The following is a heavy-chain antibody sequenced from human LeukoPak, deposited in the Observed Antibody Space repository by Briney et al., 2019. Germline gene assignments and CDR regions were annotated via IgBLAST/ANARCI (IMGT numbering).Heavy chain of an antibody. Sequence: PGVSLRLSCAASGFTFSSYAMNWVRQAPGKGLEWVSSISSSSSYIYYADSVKGRFTISRDNAKNSLYLQMSSLRAEDTAVYYCARGLHYGDYADYWGQGTLVTVSS. CDR2: ISSSSSYI. CDR1: GFTFSSYA. D-gene: IGHD4-17*01. J-gene: IGHJ4*02. CDR3: ARGLHYGDYADY. V-gene: IGHV3-21*01.